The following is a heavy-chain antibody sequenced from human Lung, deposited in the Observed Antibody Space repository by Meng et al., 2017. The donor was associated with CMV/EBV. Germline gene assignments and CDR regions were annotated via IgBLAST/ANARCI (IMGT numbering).Heavy chain of an antibody. CDR2: IFSNDEK. V-gene: IGHV2-26*01. CDR3: ARMATYYYGLDV. CDR1: GFSLNNGRMR. Sequence: SGXXLVXPTETLTLTCNVSGFSLNNGRMRVSWIRQPPGKALEWLAHIFSNDEKSYSTSLKSRLTISKDSSRSQVVLTMTNMDPVDTGTYYCARMATYYYGLDVXGQGXTVTVSS. J-gene: IGHJ6*02.